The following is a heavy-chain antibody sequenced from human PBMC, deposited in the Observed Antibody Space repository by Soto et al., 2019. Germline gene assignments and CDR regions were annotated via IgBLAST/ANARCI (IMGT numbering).Heavy chain of an antibody. CDR2: IDPSDSYT. J-gene: IGHJ6*02. CDR1: GYSFTIYW. Sequence: GESLKISCKGSGYSFTIYWISWVRQMPGKGLEWMGRIDPSDSYTNYSPSFQGHVTTSADKSISTAYLQWSSLKASDTAMYYCARHVIAADYGMDVWGQGTTVTVSS. CDR3: ARHVIAADYGMDV. D-gene: IGHD6-13*01. V-gene: IGHV5-10-1*01.